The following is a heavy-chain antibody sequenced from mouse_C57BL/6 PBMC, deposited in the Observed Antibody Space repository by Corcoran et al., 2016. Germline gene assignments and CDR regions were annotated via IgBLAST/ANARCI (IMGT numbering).Heavy chain of an antibody. J-gene: IGHJ3*01. D-gene: IGHD2-5*01. CDR1: GYTFTTYG. CDR2: INTYSGVP. Sequence: QIQLVQSGPELKKPGETVKISCKASGYTFTTYGMSRVKQAPGKGLKWMGWINTYSGVPTYADDFKGRFAFSLETSASTAYLQINNLKNEDTATYFCAVYYSNYGFAYWGQWTLVTVSA. CDR3: AVYYSNYGFAY. V-gene: IGHV9-3*01.